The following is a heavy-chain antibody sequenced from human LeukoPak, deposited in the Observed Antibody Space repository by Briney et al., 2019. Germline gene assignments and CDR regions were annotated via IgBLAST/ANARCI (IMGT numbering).Heavy chain of an antibody. CDR1: GYIFTTYW. V-gene: IGHV5-51*01. CDR3: ARYQNWNYKSNDAFDI. CDR2: IYPADSDT. D-gene: IGHD1-7*01. Sequence: GESLKISCKASGYIFTTYWIGWVRQMPGRGLEWMGIIYPADSDTRYSPSFQGQVTISADKSISTAYLQWSSLRASDTAMYYCARYQNWNYKSNDAFDIWGQGTMVTVSS. J-gene: IGHJ3*02.